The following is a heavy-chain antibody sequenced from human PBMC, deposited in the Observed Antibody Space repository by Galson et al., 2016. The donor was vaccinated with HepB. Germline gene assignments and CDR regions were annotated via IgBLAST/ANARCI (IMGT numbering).Heavy chain of an antibody. CDR2: IYYSGST. Sequence: SETLSLTCSVSGGSVSSNFWSWLRQPPEKGLEWIGYIYYSGSTNYSPSLKSRVTISLDTSENQFSLKLTSVTAADTAVYYCARDLSVAGLGYYNNGMDVWGKGITVTVSS. CDR3: ARDLSVAGLGYYNNGMDV. D-gene: IGHD6-19*01. J-gene: IGHJ6*04. CDR1: GGSVSSNF. V-gene: IGHV4-59*02.